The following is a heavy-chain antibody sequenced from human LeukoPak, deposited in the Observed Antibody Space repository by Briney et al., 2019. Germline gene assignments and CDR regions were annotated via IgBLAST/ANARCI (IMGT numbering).Heavy chain of an antibody. Sequence: GGSLRLSCAASGFTFSSYGMHWVRQAPGKGLEWVAFIRYDGSNKYYADSVKGRFTISRDNSKNTLFLQMGSLRAEDMAVYYCARGGGRNTTMVWAFDYWGQGTLVTVSS. V-gene: IGHV3-30*02. J-gene: IGHJ4*02. D-gene: IGHD5-18*01. CDR1: GFTFSSYG. CDR3: ARGGGRNTTMVWAFDY. CDR2: IRYDGSNK.